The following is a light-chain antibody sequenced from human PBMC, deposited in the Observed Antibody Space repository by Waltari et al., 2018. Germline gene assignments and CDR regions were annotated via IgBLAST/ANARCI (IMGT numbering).Light chain of an antibody. CDR2: EVN. CDR3: CSYGGVNTLGVL. Sequence: QSALTQPASVSASPGQPITITCTGSRPDAGCYTLGPWYQHPPGQAPTLLIYEVNDRPSGIPSRFSGSKSGNTASLTISGLQIEDEADYYCCSYGGVNTLGVLFGGGSKLTV. J-gene: IGLJ2*01. V-gene: IGLV2-23*02. CDR1: RPDAGCYTL.